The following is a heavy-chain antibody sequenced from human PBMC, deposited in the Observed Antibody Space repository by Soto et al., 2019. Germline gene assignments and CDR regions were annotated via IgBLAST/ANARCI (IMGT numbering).Heavy chain of an antibody. CDR3: ACSSGWYENWFDP. CDR1: GYNFTSYA. V-gene: IGHV1-3*01. Sequence: ASVQVSCKASGYNFTSYAMHWVRQAPGQRLEWMGWINAGNGNTKYSQKSQSRVTITRDTSASTAYMELSSLISEDTAVYYCACSSGWYENWFDPCGQGTLVTVSS. CDR2: INAGNGNT. D-gene: IGHD6-19*01. J-gene: IGHJ5*02.